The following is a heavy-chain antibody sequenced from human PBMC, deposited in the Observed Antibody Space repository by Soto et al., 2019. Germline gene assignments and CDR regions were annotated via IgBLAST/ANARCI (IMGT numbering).Heavy chain of an antibody. J-gene: IGHJ6*02. CDR1: GFTFSVHS. CDR3: ARDSDIYYGMDV. V-gene: IGHV3-48*02. Sequence: DVHLVESGGGFIQPGESLRLSCAASGFTFSVHSMNWVRRAPGKGLEWVSHISSTSSARYYADSVRGRFTISRDNAKYSLYLQMNSLTDEDTAVYYCARDSDIYYGMDVWGQGTTVTVSS. CDR2: ISSTSSAR. D-gene: IGHD3-9*01.